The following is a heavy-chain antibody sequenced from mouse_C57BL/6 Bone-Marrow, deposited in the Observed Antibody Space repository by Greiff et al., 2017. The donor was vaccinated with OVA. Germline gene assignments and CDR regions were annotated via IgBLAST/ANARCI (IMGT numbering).Heavy chain of an antibody. CDR1: GFTFSNYW. CDR2: IRLKSDNYAT. V-gene: IGHV6-3*01. J-gene: IGHJ1*03. CDR3: TDYYYGSSYWYFDV. D-gene: IGHD1-1*01. Sequence: EVKLMESGGGLVQPGGSMKLSCVASGFTFSNYWMNWVRQSPEKGLEWVAQIRLKSDNYATHYAESVKGRFTISRDDSKSSVYLQMNNLRAEDTGIYYCTDYYYGSSYWYFDVWGTGTTVTVSS.